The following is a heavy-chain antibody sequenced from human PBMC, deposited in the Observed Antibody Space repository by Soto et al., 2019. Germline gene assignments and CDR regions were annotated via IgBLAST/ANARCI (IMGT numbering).Heavy chain of an antibody. V-gene: IGHV3-15*01. Sequence: SLRLSCAASGFTFSNAWMSWVRQAPGKGLEWVGRIKSKTDGGTTDYAAPVKGRFTISRDDSKNTLYLQMNSLKTEDTAVYYCTTDWAPYTYYYDSSGYNYWGQGTLVTVSS. J-gene: IGHJ4*02. CDR1: GFTFSNAW. CDR2: IKSKTDGGTT. D-gene: IGHD3-22*01. CDR3: TTDWAPYTYYYDSSGYNY.